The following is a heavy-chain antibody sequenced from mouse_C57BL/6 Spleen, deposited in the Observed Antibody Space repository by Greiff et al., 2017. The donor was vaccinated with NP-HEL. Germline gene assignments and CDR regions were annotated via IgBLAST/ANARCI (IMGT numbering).Heavy chain of an antibody. CDR2: INPSNGVT. CDR3: AIEITPRAMDY. J-gene: IGHJ4*01. CDR1: GYTFTSYW. D-gene: IGHD1-1*01. V-gene: IGHV1-53*01. Sequence: QVQLQQPGTELVKPGASVKLSCKASGYTFTSYWMHWVKQRPGQGLEWIGNINPSNGVTNYNEKFKSKATLTVDKSSSTAYMQLSSLTSEDSSVYDCAIEITPRAMDYWGQGTSVTVSS.